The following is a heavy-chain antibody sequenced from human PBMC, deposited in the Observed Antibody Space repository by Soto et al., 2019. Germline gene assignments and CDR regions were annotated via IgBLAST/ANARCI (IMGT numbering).Heavy chain of an antibody. CDR3: ARVMLIGYSYGYMDY. Sequence: QVQLVQSGAEVKKPGASVKVSCKASGYTFTTYYMHWVRQAPGQGLEWMGIINPSGGTTGFAQKFQGRVTMTRDTSTSTVYMELSSLRSEDTAVYYCARVMLIGYSYGYMDYWGQGTLVTVSS. D-gene: IGHD5-18*01. CDR2: INPSGGTT. CDR1: GYTFTTYY. V-gene: IGHV1-46*01. J-gene: IGHJ4*02.